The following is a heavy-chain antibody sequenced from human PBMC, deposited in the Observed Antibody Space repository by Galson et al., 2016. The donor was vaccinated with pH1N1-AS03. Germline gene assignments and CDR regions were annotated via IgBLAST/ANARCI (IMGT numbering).Heavy chain of an antibody. CDR2: IWYDGSNK. CDR1: GFTFRDYG. J-gene: IGHJ4*02. CDR3: ARDRPNYNVYLDH. D-gene: IGHD5-24*01. Sequence: SLRLSCAASGFTFRDYGFHWVRQAPGKGLEWVAVIWYDGSNKNYVDSVKGRFIVSRDNSNDTLYLQMNSLRAEDTAVYYCARDRPNYNVYLDHWGKGILVTVSS. V-gene: IGHV3-33*01.